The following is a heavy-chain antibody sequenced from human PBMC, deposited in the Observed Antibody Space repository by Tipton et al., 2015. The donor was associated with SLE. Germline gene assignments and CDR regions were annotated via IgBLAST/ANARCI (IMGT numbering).Heavy chain of an antibody. D-gene: IGHD6-13*01. CDR3: ARDRECLWYETVGDAFEH. J-gene: IGHJ3*01. CDR2: IYHSGNT. V-gene: IGHV4-38-2*02. CDR1: GSSITNGYY. Sequence: TLSLTCAVSGSSITNGYYWGWIRQPPGKGLEWIGSIYHSGNTYYNPSLKNRVTISIDTSKNQFSLKLTSVTAADSAVYFCARDRECLWYETVGDAFEHWGQGKMVTVSS.